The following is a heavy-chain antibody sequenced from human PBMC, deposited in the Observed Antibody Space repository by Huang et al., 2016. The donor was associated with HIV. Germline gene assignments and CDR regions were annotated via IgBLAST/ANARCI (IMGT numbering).Heavy chain of an antibody. CDR2: ISSSGSDI. CDR1: GFTFSDYY. D-gene: IGHD1-26*01. CDR3: ARSSGELGAPHN. J-gene: IGHJ4*02. Sequence: QVQLVESGGGLVKPGGSLRLSCAASGFTFSDYYMSWIRQAPGNRLEWVSYISSSGSDIYYTGSVKGRFTISRDNAKNSLYLQMNSLRAEDTAVYYCARSSGELGAPHNWGQGTLVTVSS. V-gene: IGHV3-11*01.